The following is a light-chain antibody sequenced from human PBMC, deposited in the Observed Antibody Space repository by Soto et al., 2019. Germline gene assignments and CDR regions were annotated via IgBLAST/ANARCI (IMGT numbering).Light chain of an antibody. CDR1: SSDVGGYNY. J-gene: IGLJ1*01. CDR2: EVS. Sequence: QSVLTQPASVSGSPGQSITISCTGTSSDVGGYNYVSWYQQHPGKAPKLMIYEVSNRPSGVSNRFSGSKSGNTASLTISGLQAEDEADYYCSSSTSSSTLYVFGTGTKVTV. CDR3: SSSTSSSTLYV. V-gene: IGLV2-14*01.